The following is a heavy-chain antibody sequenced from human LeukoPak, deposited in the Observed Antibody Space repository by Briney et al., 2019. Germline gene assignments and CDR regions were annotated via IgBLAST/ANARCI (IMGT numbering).Heavy chain of an antibody. CDR2: VLHSGVT. J-gene: IGHJ4*02. V-gene: IGHV4-39*01. CDR1: GGSISSPISY. Sequence: PSETLSLTCTVSGGSISSPISYWGWIRQPPGKGLGWIATVLHSGVTFYSPSLEGRLTISIDTSTNQFSLKMTSMTAADTAVYYCARRIVGVIDAFDYWGQGALVTVSS. CDR3: ARRIVGVIDAFDY. D-gene: IGHD1-26*01.